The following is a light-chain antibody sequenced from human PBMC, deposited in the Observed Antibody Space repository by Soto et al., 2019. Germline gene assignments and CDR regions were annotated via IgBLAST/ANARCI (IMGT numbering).Light chain of an antibody. CDR3: CSFGCRCTVV. V-gene: IGLV2-11*01. Sequence: QSALTQPRSVSGSPGQSVTISCTGTSSDVGGYNYVSWYQQHPGKAPKLMIYDVARRPSGVPDRFYGSKSGNTASLTISGLQAEDEADYYCCSFGCRCTVVFGGGTKLTV. CDR1: SSDVGGYNY. CDR2: DVA. J-gene: IGLJ2*01.